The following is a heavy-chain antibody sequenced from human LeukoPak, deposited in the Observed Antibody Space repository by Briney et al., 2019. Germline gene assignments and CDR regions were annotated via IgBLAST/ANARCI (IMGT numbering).Heavy chain of an antibody. Sequence: SETLSLTCTVSGGSISIYYWSWIRQPAGKGLEWIGRIYSSGSTNYNPSLKSRVTMSIDTSKSQFSLKLNSVTAADTAVYYCARGGSGWYGNYFDYWGQGTLVTVSS. D-gene: IGHD6-19*01. CDR1: GGSISIYY. V-gene: IGHV4-4*07. CDR3: ARGGSGWYGNYFDY. J-gene: IGHJ4*02. CDR2: IYSSGST.